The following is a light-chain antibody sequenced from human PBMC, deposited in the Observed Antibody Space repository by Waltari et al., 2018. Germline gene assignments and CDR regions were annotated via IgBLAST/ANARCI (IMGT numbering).Light chain of an antibody. CDR1: QSISSW. Sequence: DVQMTQSPSTLSASVGDRVTITCRASQSISSWLAWYQQKPGKAPKLLIYKASRLESGVPPRFSGSGSETEFTLAIISLQPDDFATYYCQQYNSLSSVTFGGGTKVEIK. V-gene: IGKV1-5*03. CDR2: KAS. CDR3: QQYNSLSSVT. J-gene: IGKJ4*01.